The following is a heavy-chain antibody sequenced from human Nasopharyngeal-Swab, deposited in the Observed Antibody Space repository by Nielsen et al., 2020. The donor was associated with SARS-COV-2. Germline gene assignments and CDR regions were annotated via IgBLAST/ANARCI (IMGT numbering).Heavy chain of an antibody. Sequence: SVKVSCKASGFTFTSSAVQWVRQARGQRLEWIGWIVVGSGNTNYAQKFQERVTITRDMSTSTAYMELSSLRSEDTAVYYCAAAISSSWYHYDDYGMDVWGQGTTVNVS. CDR3: AAAISSSWYHYDDYGMDV. CDR1: GFTFTSSA. D-gene: IGHD6-13*01. CDR2: IVVGSGNT. J-gene: IGHJ6*02. V-gene: IGHV1-58*01.